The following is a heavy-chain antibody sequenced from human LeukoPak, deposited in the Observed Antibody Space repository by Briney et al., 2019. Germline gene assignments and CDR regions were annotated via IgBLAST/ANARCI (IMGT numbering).Heavy chain of an antibody. J-gene: IGHJ5*02. CDR2: INPNNGGT. CDR1: GGTFSTYA. D-gene: IGHD3-22*01. Sequence: GASVKVSCKASGGTFSTYAISWVRQAPGQGLEWMGWINPNNGGTNYAQKLQGRVTMTTDTSTSTAYMELRSLRSDDTAVYYCATSKYYYGTSGQYEIDWLDPWGQGTLVTVSS. V-gene: IGHV1-18*01. CDR3: ATSKYYYGTSGQYEIDWLDP.